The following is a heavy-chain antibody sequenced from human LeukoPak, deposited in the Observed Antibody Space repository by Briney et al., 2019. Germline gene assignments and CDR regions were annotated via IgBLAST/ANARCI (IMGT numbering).Heavy chain of an antibody. J-gene: IGHJ4*02. V-gene: IGHV1-24*01. CDR1: GYTLTELS. D-gene: IGHD6-13*01. Sequence: ASVKVSCTVSGYTLTELSMHWVRQAPGKGLEWMGGFDPEDGETIYAQKFQGRVTMTEDTSTDTAYMELSSLRSEDTAVYYCATLSSSWYGYYFDYWGQGTLVTVSS. CDR3: ATLSSSWYGYYFDY. CDR2: FDPEDGET.